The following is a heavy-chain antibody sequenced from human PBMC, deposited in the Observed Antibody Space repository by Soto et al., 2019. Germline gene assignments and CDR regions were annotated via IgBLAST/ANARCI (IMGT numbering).Heavy chain of an antibody. CDR3: ARDEWGTAMVTFYYYYMDV. CDR2: ISGSGDST. V-gene: IGHV3-23*01. CDR1: GFTFSSYA. Sequence: GGSLRLSCAASGFTFSSYAMSWVRQAPGKGLEWVSAISGSGDSTYFADSVKGRFTISRDNSESTLYLQMNSLRAEDTAVYYCARDEWGTAMVTFYYYYMDVWGKGTTVTVSS. D-gene: IGHD5-18*01. J-gene: IGHJ6*03.